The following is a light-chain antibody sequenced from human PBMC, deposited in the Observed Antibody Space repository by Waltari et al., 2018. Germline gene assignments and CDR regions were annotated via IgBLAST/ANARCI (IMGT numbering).Light chain of an antibody. CDR3: YSASDNNLVI. V-gene: IGLV3-27*01. CDR1: ILAKTH. CDR2: QDN. Sequence: SYELTQPSSVSVSPGQTARITCSGDILAKTHARWFQQKPGQAPLLVIFQDNRRPAGIPERVSGSSSGTTVTVTISGAHVDDEADYHCYSASDNNLVIFGGGTKLTVL. J-gene: IGLJ2*01.